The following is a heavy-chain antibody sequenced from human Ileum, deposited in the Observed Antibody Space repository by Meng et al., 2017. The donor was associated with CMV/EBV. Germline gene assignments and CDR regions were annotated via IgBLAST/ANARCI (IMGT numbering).Heavy chain of an antibody. CDR1: GFTFSGNY. J-gene: IGHJ5*02. D-gene: IGHD3-10*01. CDR2: SRDKERSYAT. CDR3: AKSGSPWYNWFDP. Sequence: ASGFTFSGNYMDWLRQAPGKGLEWVGRSRDKERSYATEYAASLKGRFIISRDVSNNLLYLQINNLRVEDTAVYYCAKSGSPWYNWFDPWGPGTLVTVS. V-gene: IGHV3-72*01.